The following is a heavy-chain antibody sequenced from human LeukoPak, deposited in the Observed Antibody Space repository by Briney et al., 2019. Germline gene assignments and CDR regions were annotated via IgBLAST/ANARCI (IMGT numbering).Heavy chain of an antibody. Sequence: GGSLRLSCAASGFTFSSYAMSWVRQAPGKGLEWVSYISSSGSTIYYADSVKGRFTISRDNAKNSLYLQMNRLRAEDTAVYYCARDLSLYCSGGSCYSLNYWGQGTLVTVSS. D-gene: IGHD2-15*01. CDR1: GFTFSSYA. CDR2: ISSSGSTI. J-gene: IGHJ4*02. V-gene: IGHV3-48*04. CDR3: ARDLSLYCSGGSCYSLNY.